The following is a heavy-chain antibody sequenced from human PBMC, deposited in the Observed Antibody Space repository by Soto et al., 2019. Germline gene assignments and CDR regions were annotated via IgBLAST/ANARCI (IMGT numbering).Heavy chain of an antibody. V-gene: IGHV4-59*01. Sequence: LSLPCTVSGDSISIYYWSWIRQPPGKGLEWIGYIYYSGNTNYNPALKSRVTISVDTSKNQFSLNLNSVTAADTAVYYCARGNPFDSWGQGTLVTVPQ. J-gene: IGHJ4*02. CDR2: IYYSGNT. CDR3: ARGNPFDS. CDR1: GDSISIYY.